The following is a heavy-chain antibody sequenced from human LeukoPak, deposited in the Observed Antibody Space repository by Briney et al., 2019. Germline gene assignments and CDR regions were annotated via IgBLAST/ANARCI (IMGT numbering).Heavy chain of an antibody. CDR1: GYTFTSYD. Sequence: ASVKVSCKASGYTFTSYDINWVRQATGQGLEWMGWMNPNSGNTGYARKFQGRVTMTRNTSISTAYMELSSLRSEDTAVYYCARAVDTAMVDAFDIWGQGTMVTVSS. CDR3: ARAVDTAMVDAFDI. D-gene: IGHD5-18*01. J-gene: IGHJ3*02. CDR2: MNPNSGNT. V-gene: IGHV1-8*01.